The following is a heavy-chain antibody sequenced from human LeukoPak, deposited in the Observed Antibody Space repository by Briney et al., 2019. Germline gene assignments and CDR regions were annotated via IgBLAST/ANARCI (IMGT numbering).Heavy chain of an antibody. CDR2: ISYDGSNK. V-gene: IGHV3-30*04. J-gene: IGHJ4*02. D-gene: IGHD2-2*01. CDR3: ARDRFEQQLLWYYSDN. Sequence: GGSLRLSCAASGFTLSSYAMHWVRQAPGKGLEWVAVISYDGSNKYYADSVKGRFTISSDNSKNTLYLQMNSLRAEDTAVYYRARDRFEQQLLWYYSDNWGQGAPFT. CDR1: GFTLSSYA.